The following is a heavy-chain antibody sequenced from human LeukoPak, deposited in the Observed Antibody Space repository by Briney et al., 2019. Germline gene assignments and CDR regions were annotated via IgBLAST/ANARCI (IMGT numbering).Heavy chain of an antibody. J-gene: IGHJ6*03. CDR1: GGSISGYY. CDR2: IYYSGST. Sequence: SETLSLTCTVSGGSISGYYWSWIRQPQGMGLEWMGYIYYSGSTNYNPSLKSRVTISLDTSKNHVYLSLRSVTAADTAVYYCARSRRMNYYYYMDVWGKGTTVTISS. CDR3: ARSRRMNYYYYMDV. D-gene: IGHD2-15*01. V-gene: IGHV4-59*01.